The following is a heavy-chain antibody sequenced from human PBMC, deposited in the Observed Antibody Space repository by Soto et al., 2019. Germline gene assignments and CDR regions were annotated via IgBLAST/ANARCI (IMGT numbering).Heavy chain of an antibody. CDR2: ISGSGGST. V-gene: IGHV3-23*01. CDR1: GFTFSSYA. D-gene: IGHD3-3*01. J-gene: IGHJ4*02. Sequence: GESLKISCAASGFTFSSYAMSWVRQAPGKGLEWVSAISGSGGSTYYADSVKGRFTISRDNSKNTLYLQMNSLRAEDTAVYYCAKGEITIFGVVTQFDYWGQGTLVTVSS. CDR3: AKGEITIFGVVTQFDY.